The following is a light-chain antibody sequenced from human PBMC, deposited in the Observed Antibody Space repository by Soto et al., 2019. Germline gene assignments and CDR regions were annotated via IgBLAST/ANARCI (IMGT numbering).Light chain of an antibody. J-gene: IGKJ5*01. Sequence: AIHMTQSPSSLSASVGDRVTITCRASQSISSYLAWFQQKPGKAPELLIYAASTLQSGVPSRFSGSGSGTDFTLTISCLQSEDFATYYCQQYYSFPITFGQGTRLEIK. CDR2: AAS. V-gene: IGKV1-8*01. CDR3: QQYYSFPIT. CDR1: QSISSY.